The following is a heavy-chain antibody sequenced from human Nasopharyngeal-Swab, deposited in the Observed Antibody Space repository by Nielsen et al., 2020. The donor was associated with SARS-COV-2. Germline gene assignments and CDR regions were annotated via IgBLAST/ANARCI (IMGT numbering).Heavy chain of an antibody. V-gene: IGHV3-11*01. CDR2: ISDSGTT. CDR1: GFTFTDYY. CDR3: ARGPSNSRFDF. D-gene: IGHD6-13*01. J-gene: IGHJ5*01. Sequence: GGPLRPPCAASGFTFTDYYMSWIRQAPGQGLEWISYISDSGTTKYADSVKGRFTISRDNAQNSVYLQLHSLRAEDTAVYYCARGPSNSRFDFWGQGSLVTVSS.